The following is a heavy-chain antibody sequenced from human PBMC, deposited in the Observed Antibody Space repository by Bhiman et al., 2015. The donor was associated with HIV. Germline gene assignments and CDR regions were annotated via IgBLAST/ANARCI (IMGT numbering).Heavy chain of an antibody. V-gene: IGHV3-21*02. CDR2: ISSSSSYI. J-gene: IGHJ6*02. CDR3: ARDQAREVNGMDV. D-gene: IGHD3-10*01. CDR1: GFTFSNYA. Sequence: EVQLLESGGGLAQPGGSLRLSCAVSGFTFSNYAMDWVRQAPGKGLEWVSSISSSSSYIYYADSVKGRFTISRDNAKNSLYLQMNSLRAEDTGVYNCARDQAREVNGMDVWGQGTTVTVSS.